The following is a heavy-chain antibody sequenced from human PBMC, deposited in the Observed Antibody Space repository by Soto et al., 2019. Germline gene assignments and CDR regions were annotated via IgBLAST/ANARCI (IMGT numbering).Heavy chain of an antibody. V-gene: IGHV4-34*01. CDR1: GGSFSGYS. D-gene: IGHD4-17*01. CDR3: ARVTRGDYLLTFSLRGMDV. Sequence: SEPLSLTCGDYGGSFSGYSWSRIRQPPGKGLEWTGEINHSGTTNYNPSLKSRVTISVDTSKNQFSLKLNSVTAADTAVFYCARVTRGDYLLTFSLRGMDVWGQGTTVTVSS. J-gene: IGHJ6*02. CDR2: INHSGTT.